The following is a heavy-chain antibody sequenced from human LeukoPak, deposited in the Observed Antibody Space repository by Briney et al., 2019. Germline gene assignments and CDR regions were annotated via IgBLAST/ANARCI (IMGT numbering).Heavy chain of an antibody. J-gene: IGHJ3*02. D-gene: IGHD3-22*01. CDR2: ISSSSYI. CDR3: AKPTPDSSGYYLYDTFDI. Sequence: GGSLRLSCAASGFTFSSYSMNWVRQAPGKGLEWVSSISSSSYIYYADSVKGRFTISRDNSKNTLYLQMNSLRAEDTAVYYCAKPTPDSSGYYLYDTFDIWGQGTMVTVSS. CDR1: GFTFSSYS. V-gene: IGHV3-21*04.